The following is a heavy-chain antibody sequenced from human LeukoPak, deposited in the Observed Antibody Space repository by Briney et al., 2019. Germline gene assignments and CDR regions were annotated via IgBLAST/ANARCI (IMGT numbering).Heavy chain of an antibody. Sequence: ASVKVSCKASGYTFTSYGISWVRQAPGQGLEWMGWISAYNGNTNYAQKLQGRVTMTTDTSTSTAYMELRSLRSDDTAVYYCALVLAAMSGYYYGMDVWGQGTTVTVSS. CDR1: GYTFTSYG. J-gene: IGHJ6*02. CDR3: ALVLAAMSGYYYGMDV. CDR2: ISAYNGNT. D-gene: IGHD2-2*01. V-gene: IGHV1-18*01.